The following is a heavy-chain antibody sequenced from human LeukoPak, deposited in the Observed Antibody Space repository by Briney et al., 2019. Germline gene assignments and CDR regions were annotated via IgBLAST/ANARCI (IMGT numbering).Heavy chain of an antibody. Sequence: GGSLRLSCAASGFTFSSYSMNWVRQAPGKGLEWVSSISSSSSYIYYADSVKGRFTISRDNAKNSLYLQMNSLRAEDTAVYYCARDQLNYYGSGSYYEVGVTLDYWGQGTLVTVSS. J-gene: IGHJ4*02. D-gene: IGHD3-10*01. CDR1: GFTFSSYS. CDR3: ARDQLNYYGSGSYYEVGVTLDY. CDR2: ISSSSSYI. V-gene: IGHV3-21*01.